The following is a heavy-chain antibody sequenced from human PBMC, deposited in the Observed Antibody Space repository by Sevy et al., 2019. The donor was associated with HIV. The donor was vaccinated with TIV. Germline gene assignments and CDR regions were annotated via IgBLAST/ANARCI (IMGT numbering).Heavy chain of an antibody. D-gene: IGHD3-10*01. CDR2: ISASGTNI. V-gene: IGHV3-21*01. Sequence: GGSLRLSCAASGFTFSTYSMNWVHQAPGKGLEWVSSISASGTNIYYADSVKGRFTISRDNTNNPLYLQMNGLRAEDTAVYCCSRLLVLGWFDSWGQGILVTVSS. CDR3: SRLLVLGWFDS. J-gene: IGHJ5*01. CDR1: GFTFSTYS.